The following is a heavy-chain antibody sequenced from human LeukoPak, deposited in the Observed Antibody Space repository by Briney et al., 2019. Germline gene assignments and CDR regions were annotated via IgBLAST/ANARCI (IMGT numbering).Heavy chain of an antibody. CDR1: GFTFSTYW. CDR2: IKQDGSDK. Sequence: GGSLRLSCAASGFTFSTYWMSWVRQAPGEGLEWVANIKQDGSDKFYVDSVKGRFTISRDNAKNSMYLQMNSLRAEDTAVYYCARVLPVASRDYWGQGTLVTVSS. D-gene: IGHD2-2*01. J-gene: IGHJ4*02. V-gene: IGHV3-7*01. CDR3: ARVLPVASRDY.